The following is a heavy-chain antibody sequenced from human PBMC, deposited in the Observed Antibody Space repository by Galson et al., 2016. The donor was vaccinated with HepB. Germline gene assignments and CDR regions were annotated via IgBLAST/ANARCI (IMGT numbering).Heavy chain of an antibody. Sequence: SVKVSCKASGYTFTKYGISWVRQAPGQGLEWLGWISVYNSNTNYAQRFQGRVAMTTDTSTGTAYMELRSLRSDDTAVYYCARIGYYDFLTGFYMGSYYYAMDVWGQGTTVTVSS. CDR3: ARIGYYDFLTGFYMGSYYYAMDV. CDR2: ISVYNSNT. CDR1: GYTFTKYG. D-gene: IGHD3-9*01. J-gene: IGHJ6*02. V-gene: IGHV1-18*01.